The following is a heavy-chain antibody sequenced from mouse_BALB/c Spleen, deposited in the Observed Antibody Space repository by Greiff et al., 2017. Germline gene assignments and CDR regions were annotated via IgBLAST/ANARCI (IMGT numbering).Heavy chain of an antibody. D-gene: IGHD2-1*01. CDR2: IYPSDSYT. J-gene: IGHJ2*01. CDR1: GYTFTSYW. V-gene: IGHV1-69*02. CDR3: TKGGIYGNYLDY. Sequence: VQLQQPGAELVRPGASVKLSCKASGYTFTSYWINWVKQRPGQGLEWIGNIYPSDSYTNYNQKFKDKATLTVDKSSSTAYMQLSSPTSEDSAVYYCTKGGIYGNYLDYWGQGTTLTVSS.